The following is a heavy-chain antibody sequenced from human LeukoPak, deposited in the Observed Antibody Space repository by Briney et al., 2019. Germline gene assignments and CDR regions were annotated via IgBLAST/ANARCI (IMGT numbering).Heavy chain of an antibody. D-gene: IGHD6-13*01. J-gene: IGHJ4*02. Sequence: GGSLRRSCAASGFTFSNYWMHWVRQAPGKGLVWLSRINSDGSSTSYADSVKGRFTISRDNAKNTLYVQMNSLRDEDTAVYYCVRQYRVAAPADYWGQGTLVTVSS. CDR2: INSDGSST. CDR3: VRQYRVAAPADY. V-gene: IGHV3-74*01. CDR1: GFTFSNYW.